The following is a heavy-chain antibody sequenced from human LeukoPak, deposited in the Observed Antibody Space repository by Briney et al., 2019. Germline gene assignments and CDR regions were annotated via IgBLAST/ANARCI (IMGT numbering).Heavy chain of an antibody. D-gene: IGHD3-16*01. J-gene: IGHJ6*02. CDR1: GFSFSEYW. V-gene: IGHV3-7*01. CDR3: ATYTHWVAGDV. Sequence: GGSLRLSCEGSGFSFSEYWMSWVRQASGKGLEWVANMNQDGSAKDYVDSVKGRFTISRDNARNSLYLQMSSLRAEDTAVYYCATYTHWVAGDVWGQGTTVTVSS. CDR2: MNQDGSAK.